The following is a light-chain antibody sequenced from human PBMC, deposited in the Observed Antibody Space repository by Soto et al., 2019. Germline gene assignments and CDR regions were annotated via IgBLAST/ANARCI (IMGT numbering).Light chain of an antibody. J-gene: IGLJ1*01. CDR1: SSDIGDSNY. CDR3: SSFRSSSTSYV. CDR2: DVS. V-gene: IGLV2-14*03. Sequence: QSVLTQPASVSGSPGQSITISCTGTSSDIGDSNYVSWYQQHPGKAPKLVIYDVSNRPSGVSNRFSGSKSANTASLTISGLQAEDEADYYRSSFRSSSTSYVFGTGTKVTV.